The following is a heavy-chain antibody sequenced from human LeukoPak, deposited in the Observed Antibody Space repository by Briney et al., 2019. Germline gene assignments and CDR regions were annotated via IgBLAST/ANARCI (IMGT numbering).Heavy chain of an antibody. J-gene: IGHJ4*02. Sequence: SETLSLTCTVSGGSISSYYWSWIRQPAGKGLEWIGRIYTSGSTNYNPSLKSRVTMSVDTSKNQFSLKLSSVTAADTAVYYCVRETYYYDSSGYYSDLYYFDYWGQGTLVTVSS. V-gene: IGHV4-4*07. CDR3: VRETYYYDSSGYYSDLYYFDY. D-gene: IGHD3-22*01. CDR1: GGSISSYY. CDR2: IYTSGST.